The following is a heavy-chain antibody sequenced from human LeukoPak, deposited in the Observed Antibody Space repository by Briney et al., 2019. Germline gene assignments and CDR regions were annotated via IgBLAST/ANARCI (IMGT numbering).Heavy chain of an antibody. D-gene: IGHD6-6*01. CDR2: IYYSGST. V-gene: IGHV4-39*07. CDR3: ARDFSSSSTVYYYYYMDV. CDR1: GGSISSSSYY. J-gene: IGHJ6*03. Sequence: SETLSLTCTVSGGSISSSSYYWGWIRQPPGKGLEWIGSIYYSGSTYYNPSLKSRVTISVDTSKNQFSLKLSSVTAADTAVYYCARDFSSSSTVYYYYYMDVWGKGTTVTVSS.